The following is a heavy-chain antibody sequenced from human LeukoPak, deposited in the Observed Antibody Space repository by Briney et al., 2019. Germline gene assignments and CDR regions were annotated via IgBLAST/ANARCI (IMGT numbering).Heavy chain of an antibody. CDR3: GRYCSSTSCYKPP. D-gene: IGHD2-2*02. CDR2: INLDGSEK. V-gene: IGHV3-7*01. Sequence: GGSLRLSCAASGFTFSSYWLSWVRQAPGKGLEWVTNINLDGSEKYYVDSVKGRFTISRDNAKNSLYLQMNSLRAEDTAVYYCGRYCSSTSCYKPPWGQGTLVTVSS. CDR1: GFTFSSYW. J-gene: IGHJ5*02.